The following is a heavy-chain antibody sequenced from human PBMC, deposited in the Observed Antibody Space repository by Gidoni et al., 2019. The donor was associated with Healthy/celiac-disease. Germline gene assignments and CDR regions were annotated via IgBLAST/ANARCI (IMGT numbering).Heavy chain of an antibody. J-gene: IGHJ4*02. CDR3: ARDAHFWSGYYTCWAWDY. Sequence: EVQLVESGGGLVQPGGSLRLSCAASGFTSRSSGMSWVRQAPGKGLEWVANIKQDGSEKYYVYSVKGRFTISRDNAKNSLYLQMNSLRAEDTAVYYCARDAHFWSGYYTCWAWDYWGQGTLVTVSS. D-gene: IGHD3-3*02. V-gene: IGHV3-7*01. CDR2: IKQDGSEK. CDR1: GFTSRSSG.